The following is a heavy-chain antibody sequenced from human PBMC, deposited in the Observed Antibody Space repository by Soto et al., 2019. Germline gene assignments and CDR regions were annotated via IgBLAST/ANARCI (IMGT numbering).Heavy chain of an antibody. J-gene: IGHJ4*02. D-gene: IGHD5-18*01. V-gene: IGHV4-30-4*01. CDR1: GGSIGSGVYY. CDR3: ARNSYGDTCYDY. CDR2: IYYSGST. Sequence: QVQLQASGPGLVKPSQTLSLTCTVSGGSIGSGVYYWSWIRQPPGKGLEWIGYIYYSGSTYYNPSRKSRVTISVDTSKNQFALKLSSVTAADTAVYYCARNSYGDTCYDYWGQGTLVTVAS.